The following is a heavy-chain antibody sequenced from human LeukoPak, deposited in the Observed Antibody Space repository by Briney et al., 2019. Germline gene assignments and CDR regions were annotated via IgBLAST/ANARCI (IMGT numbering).Heavy chain of an antibody. V-gene: IGHV3-53*01. CDR3: AREGYYDDTTGRLDY. CDR1: GFTVRSNY. CDR2: IYSNERT. J-gene: IGHJ4*02. Sequence: PGGSLRLSCAASGFTVRSNYMSWVRQAPGKGLEWVSVIYSNERTYYADSVQGRFTVFRDGSENTVYLQMDSLRAEDTAVYYCAREGYYDDTTGRLDYWGQGTLVTVSS. D-gene: IGHD3-3*01.